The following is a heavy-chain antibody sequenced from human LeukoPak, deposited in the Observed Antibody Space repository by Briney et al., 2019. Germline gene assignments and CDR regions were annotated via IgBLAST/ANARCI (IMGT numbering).Heavy chain of an antibody. CDR3: ARLEGSKDYYDRYYYYMDV. J-gene: IGHJ6*03. D-gene: IGHD3-22*01. Sequence: GGSLRLSCAASGFTFSSDSMNWVRQAPGKGLEWVSSISSSSSYIYYADSVKGRFTISRDKAKNSLYLQMNSLRAEDTAVYYCARLEGSKDYYDRYYYYMDVWGKGTTVTVSS. CDR1: GFTFSSDS. V-gene: IGHV3-21*01. CDR2: ISSSSSYI.